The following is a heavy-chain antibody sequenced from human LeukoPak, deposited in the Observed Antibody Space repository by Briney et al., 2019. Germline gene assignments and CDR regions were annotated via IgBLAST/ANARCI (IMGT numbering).Heavy chain of an antibody. D-gene: IGHD4-17*01. J-gene: IGHJ6*03. CDR2: IIPIFGTA. CDR3: ARCTTDYYYMDV. CDR1: GGTFSSYA. V-gene: IGHV1-69*05. Sequence: SVKVSCKASGGTFSSYAISWVRQAPGQGLEWMGRIIPIFGTASYAQKFQGRVTITTDESTSTAYMELSSLRSEDTAVYYCARCTTDYYYMDVWGKGTTVTVSS.